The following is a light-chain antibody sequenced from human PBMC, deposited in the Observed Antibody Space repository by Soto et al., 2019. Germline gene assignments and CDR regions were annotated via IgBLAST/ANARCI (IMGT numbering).Light chain of an antibody. CDR2: AAS. J-gene: IGKJ2*01. V-gene: IGKV1-27*01. Sequence: DVQLTPSPSSLSASVVDRVTFTCRARQGIRTYLAWHQQYPGKDPNLRTFAASTLQSGVPSRFSGSGSGTEFTLAISSLQPEDVATYYCQTYNTAPYTFGQGTKLEI. CDR1: QGIRTY. CDR3: QTYNTAPYT.